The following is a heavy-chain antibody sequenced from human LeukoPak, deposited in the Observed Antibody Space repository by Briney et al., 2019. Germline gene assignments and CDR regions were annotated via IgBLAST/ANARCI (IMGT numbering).Heavy chain of an antibody. D-gene: IGHD2-8*01. Sequence: SETLSLTCTVSGGFTGSCNYYWSWIRQHPGKGLEWIGYIHYSGSTYYNPSLKTRVTISMDTSKNQLSLKLQSVTAADTAVYYYARDKYCTSGVCYFDYWGQGTLVTVSS. J-gene: IGHJ4*02. CDR1: GGFTGSCNYY. CDR2: IHYSGST. V-gene: IGHV4-31*03. CDR3: ARDKYCTSGVCYFDY.